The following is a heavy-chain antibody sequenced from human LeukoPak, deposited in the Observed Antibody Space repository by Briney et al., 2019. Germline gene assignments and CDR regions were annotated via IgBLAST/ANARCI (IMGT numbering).Heavy chain of an antibody. V-gene: IGHV3-30*04. CDR2: ISYDGSNK. J-gene: IGHJ6*02. Sequence: GGSLRLSCAASGFTFSSYAMHWVRQAPGKGLEWVAVISYDGSNKYYADSVKGRFTISRDNSKNTLYLQMNGLRAEDTAVYYCASEATVTTWYRSYYYYYGMDVWGQGTTVTVSS. CDR1: GFTFSSYA. D-gene: IGHD4-11*01. CDR3: ASEATVTTWYRSYYYYYGMDV.